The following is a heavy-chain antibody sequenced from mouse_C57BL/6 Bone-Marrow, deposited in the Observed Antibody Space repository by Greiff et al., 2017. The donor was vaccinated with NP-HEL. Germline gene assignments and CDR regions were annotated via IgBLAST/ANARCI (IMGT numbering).Heavy chain of an antibody. V-gene: IGHV1-15*01. Sequence: QVQLKQSGAELVRPGASVTLSCKASGYTFTDYEMHWVKQTPVHGLEWIGAIDPETGGTAYNQKFKGKAILTADKSSSTAYMELRSLTSEDSAVYYWTRSTMVTTPLFDYWGQGTTLTVSS. CDR3: TRSTMVTTPLFDY. CDR2: IDPETGGT. CDR1: GYTFTDYE. J-gene: IGHJ2*01. D-gene: IGHD2-2*01.